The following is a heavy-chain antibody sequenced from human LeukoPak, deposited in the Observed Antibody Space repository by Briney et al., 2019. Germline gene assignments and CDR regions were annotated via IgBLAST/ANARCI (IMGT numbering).Heavy chain of an antibody. CDR3: AKDGIFGVVPQYYFDY. Sequence: PGGSLRLSCAASGFTFSSYGMHWVRQAPGKGLEWVAFIRYDGSNKYYADSVKGRFTISRDNSKNTLCLQMNSLRAEDTAVYYCAKDGIFGVVPQYYFDYWGQGTLVTVSS. CDR1: GFTFSSYG. D-gene: IGHD3-3*01. J-gene: IGHJ4*02. CDR2: IRYDGSNK. V-gene: IGHV3-30*02.